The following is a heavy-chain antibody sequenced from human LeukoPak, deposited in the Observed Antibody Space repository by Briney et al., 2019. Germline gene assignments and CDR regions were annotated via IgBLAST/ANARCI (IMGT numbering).Heavy chain of an antibody. J-gene: IGHJ4*02. V-gene: IGHV1-69*01. CDR3: ARDIGDIVVVPAAQEDS. Sequence: GASVKVSCDASGGTFSSYAISWLRQAPGQGLEWMGGIIPIFGTANYAQKFQGRVTITADESTSTAYMELSSLRSEDTAVYYCARDIGDIVVVPAAQEDSWGQGTLVTVSS. CDR1: GGTFSSYA. CDR2: IIPIFGTA. D-gene: IGHD2-2*01.